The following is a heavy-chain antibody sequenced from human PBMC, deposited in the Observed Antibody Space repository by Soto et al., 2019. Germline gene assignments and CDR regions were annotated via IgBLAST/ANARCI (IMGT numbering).Heavy chain of an antibody. J-gene: IGHJ4*02. CDR2: IYHSAST. V-gene: IGHV4-30-2*01. CDR3: ARGPLVVLNYFES. Sequence: PSETLSLTCAVSGGSISSGGYSWSWIRQPPGKGLEWIGYIYHSASTNYNPSLKSRVTISVDTSKNQFSLKLTSVTAADTAMYFCARGPLVVLNYFESWGQGTLVTVSS. CDR1: GGSISSGGYS.